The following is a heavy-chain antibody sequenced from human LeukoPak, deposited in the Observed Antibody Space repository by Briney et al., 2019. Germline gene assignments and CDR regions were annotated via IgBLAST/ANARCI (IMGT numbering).Heavy chain of an antibody. CDR1: GYTFTSYY. V-gene: IGHV1-46*01. CDR3: ARDLFYCSGGSCYSEWFDP. J-gene: IGHJ5*02. D-gene: IGHD2-15*01. Sequence: ASVKVSCKASGYTFTSYYMHWVRQAPGQGLEWMGLINPSGGSTSYAQKFQGRVTMTGDTSTSTVYMELSSLRSEDTAVYYCARDLFYCSGGSCYSEWFDPWGQGTLVTVSS. CDR2: INPSGGST.